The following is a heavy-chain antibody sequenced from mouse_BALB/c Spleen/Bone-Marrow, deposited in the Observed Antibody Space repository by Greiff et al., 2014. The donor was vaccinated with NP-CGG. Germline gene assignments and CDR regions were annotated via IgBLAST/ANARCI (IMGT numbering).Heavy chain of an antibody. CDR2: FNPYNDGP. CDR1: GYTFTSYV. CDR3: AIHEGYFDY. Sequence: LVESGPELVKPGASVKMSCEASGYTFTSYVMHWVKQKPGQGLEWIGYFNPYNDGPKYNEKFKGKATLTSDKSSSTAYMELSRLTSEDSAVYYCAIHEGYFDYWGQGTTLTVSS. J-gene: IGHJ2*01. V-gene: IGHV1-14*01.